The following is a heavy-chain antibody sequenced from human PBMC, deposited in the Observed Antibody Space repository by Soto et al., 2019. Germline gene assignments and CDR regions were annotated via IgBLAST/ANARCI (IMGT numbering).Heavy chain of an antibody. J-gene: IGHJ4*02. Sequence: SETLFLPWAVFGDSMDNKRWWSWVRQSPGKGLEWIGEVTRSGSTNYNPSLKSRVTISIDTSNKHLSLPLSSVTAADTAVYYCARQKVSRFYGQVDFFAYWALGTLVTVSS. CDR2: VTRSGST. V-gene: IGHV4-4*02. CDR1: GDSMDNKRW. D-gene: IGHD4-17*01. CDR3: ARQKVSRFYGQVDFFAY.